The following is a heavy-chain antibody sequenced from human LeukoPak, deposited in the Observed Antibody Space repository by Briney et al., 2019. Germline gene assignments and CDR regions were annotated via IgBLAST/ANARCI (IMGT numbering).Heavy chain of an antibody. CDR2: ISAYNGNT. J-gene: IGHJ4*02. V-gene: IGHV1-18*01. D-gene: IGHD6-13*01. CDR1: GYTFTNYG. CDR3: ARDLRVSAAALPY. Sequence: ASVKVSCKASGYTFTNYGISWVRQAPGQGLEWMGWISAYNGNTNYAQKLQGRVTMTRDMSTSTVYMELSSLRSEDTAVYYCARDLRVSAAALPYWGQGTLVTVSS.